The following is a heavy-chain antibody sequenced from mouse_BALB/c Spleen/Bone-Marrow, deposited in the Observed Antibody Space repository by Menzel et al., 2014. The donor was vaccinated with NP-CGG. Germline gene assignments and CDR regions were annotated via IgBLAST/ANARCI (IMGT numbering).Heavy chain of an antibody. CDR1: GYAFTSYW. J-gene: IGHJ1*01. Sequence: QVQLQQPGAELVKTGASVKLSCKASGYAFTSYWMHWVKQRPGQGLEWIGEINPSNGRTNYNEKFKSKATLTVDKSSSAAYMQRSSLTSEDSAVYYCEPYDSGGSYAFYWYVDVWGSG. D-gene: IGHD1-1*01. CDR2: INPSNGRT. V-gene: IGHV1S81*02. CDR3: EPYDSGGSYAFYWYVDV.